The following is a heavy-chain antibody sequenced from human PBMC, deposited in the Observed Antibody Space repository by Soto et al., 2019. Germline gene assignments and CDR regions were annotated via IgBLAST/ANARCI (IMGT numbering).Heavy chain of an antibody. J-gene: IGHJ3*01. CDR2: MNPQNGNT. CDR3: ARISGRPSNYYALDV. D-gene: IGHD4-4*01. Sequence: QVQLVQSGAEVKKPGASVKVSCRTSGYTFTGCVINWVRQAPGQGLEWLGWMNPQNGNTGYAQNFQGRVTMTRDTSVSAAYMELSSLRSEDTAIYYCARISGRPSNYYALDVWGQGTTVTVSS. CDR1: GYTFTGCV. V-gene: IGHV1-8*01.